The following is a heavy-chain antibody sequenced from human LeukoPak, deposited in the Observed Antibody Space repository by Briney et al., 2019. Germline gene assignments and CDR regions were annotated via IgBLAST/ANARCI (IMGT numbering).Heavy chain of an antibody. CDR3: ARVVAWFGELGA. CDR1: GVSVSSGSYY. V-gene: IGHV4-61*01. Sequence: SETLSLTCTVSGVSVSSGSYYWSWIRQPPGKGLEWIGYIYYSGSTNYNPSLKSRVTISVDTSKNQFSLKLSSVTAADTAVYYCARVVAWFGELGAWGQGTLVTVSS. J-gene: IGHJ4*02. D-gene: IGHD3-10*01. CDR2: IYYSGST.